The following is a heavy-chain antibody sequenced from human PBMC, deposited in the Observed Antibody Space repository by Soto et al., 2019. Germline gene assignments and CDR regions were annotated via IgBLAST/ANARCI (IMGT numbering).Heavy chain of an antibody. CDR3: AMDSYYYGMDV. CDR1: GGSISSSIYY. Sequence: SETLSLTCTVSGGSISSSIYYWVWIRQPPGKVLEWIGSIYYSGITYYNPSLKSRVTISVDTSKNQFSLKLSSVTAADTAVYYCAMDSYYYGMDVWGQGTTVTVSS. V-gene: IGHV4-39*01. J-gene: IGHJ6*02. CDR2: IYYSGIT.